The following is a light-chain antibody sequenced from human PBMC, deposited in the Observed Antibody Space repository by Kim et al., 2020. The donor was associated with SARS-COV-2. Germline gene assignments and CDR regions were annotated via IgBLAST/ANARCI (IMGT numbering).Light chain of an antibody. CDR3: LQSTQYPLT. CDR1: HCLVHKSINSC. CDR2: KVS. V-gene: IGKV2-24*01. Sequence: AASISSMSIHCLVHKSINSCLSWLQQKPGQAPKLLIYKVSSLYSGVPDRFSGSGAGTDFTLKISSLEAEDFAIYYCLQSTQYPLTFGQGTRLEIK. J-gene: IGKJ5*01.